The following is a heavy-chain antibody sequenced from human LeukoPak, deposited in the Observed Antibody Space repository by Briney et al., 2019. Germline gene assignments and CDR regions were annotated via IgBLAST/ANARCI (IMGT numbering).Heavy chain of an antibody. CDR2: INTNTGNP. V-gene: IGHV7-4-1*02. Sequence: ASVKVSCKASGYTFTSYAMNWVRQAPGLGLEWMGWINTNTGNPTYAQGFTGRFVFSLDTSVSTAYLQISSLKAEDTAVYYCARVAVAAPTGWFDPWGQGTLVTVSS. CDR1: GYTFTSYA. J-gene: IGHJ5*02. D-gene: IGHD6-19*01. CDR3: ARVAVAAPTGWFDP.